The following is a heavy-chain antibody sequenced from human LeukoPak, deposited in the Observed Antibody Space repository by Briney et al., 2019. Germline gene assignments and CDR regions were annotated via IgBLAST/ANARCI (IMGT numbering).Heavy chain of an antibody. CDR3: ARDLYYYDSSGSGY. CDR2: ISAYNGNT. V-gene: IGHV1-18*01. CDR1: GYAFTSYG. Sequence: GASVKVSLKASGYAFTSYGISWVRQAPGQGLEWMGWISAYNGNTNYAQKLQGRVTMTTDTSTSTAYMELRSLRSDDTAVYYCARDLYYYDSSGSGYWGQGTLVTVSS. J-gene: IGHJ4*02. D-gene: IGHD3-22*01.